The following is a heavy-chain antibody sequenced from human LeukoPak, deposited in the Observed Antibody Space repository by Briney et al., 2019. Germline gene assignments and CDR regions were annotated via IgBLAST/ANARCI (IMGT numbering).Heavy chain of an antibody. CDR1: GFTFSSYA. CDR3: ARDARGAYCGGDCSPYFDY. V-gene: IGHV3-30-3*01. CDR2: ISYDGSNK. Sequence: GGSLRLSCAASGFTFSSYAMHWARQAPGKGLEWVAVISYDGSNKYYADSVKGRFTISRDNSKNTLYLQMNSLRAEDTAVYYCARDARGAYCGGDCSPYFDYWGQGTLVTVSS. D-gene: IGHD2-21*02. J-gene: IGHJ4*02.